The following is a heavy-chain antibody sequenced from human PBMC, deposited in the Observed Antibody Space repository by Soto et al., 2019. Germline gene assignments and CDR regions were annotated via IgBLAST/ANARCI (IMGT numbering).Heavy chain of an antibody. D-gene: IGHD3-3*01. CDR2: MNPNSGNT. CDR3: ARARSLRFLEWVYYYYYMDV. V-gene: IGHV1-8*01. J-gene: IGHJ6*03. Sequence: QVQLVQSGAEVKKPGASVKVSCKASGYTFTSYDINWVRQATGQGLEWMGWMNPNSGNTGYAQKFHGRVTMTRNTSISTAYMELSSLRSEDTAVYYCARARSLRFLEWVYYYYYMDVWGKGTTVTVSS. CDR1: GYTFTSYD.